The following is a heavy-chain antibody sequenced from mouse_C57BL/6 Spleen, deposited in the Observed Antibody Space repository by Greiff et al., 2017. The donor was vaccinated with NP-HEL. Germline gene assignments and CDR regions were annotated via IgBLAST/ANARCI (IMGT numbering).Heavy chain of an antibody. D-gene: IGHD1-1*01. J-gene: IGHJ4*01. Sequence: EVKLQESGGGLVKPGGSLKLSCAASGFTFSDYGMHWVRQAPEKGLEWVAYISSGSSTIYYADTVKGRFTISRDNAKNTLFLQMTSLRSEDTAMYYCARGSRGYYAMDYWGQGTSVTVSS. V-gene: IGHV5-17*01. CDR2: ISSGSSTI. CDR1: GFTFSDYG. CDR3: ARGSRGYYAMDY.